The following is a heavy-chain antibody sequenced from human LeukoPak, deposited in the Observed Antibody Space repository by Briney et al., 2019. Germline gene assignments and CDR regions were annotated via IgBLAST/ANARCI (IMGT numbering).Heavy chain of an antibody. J-gene: IGHJ4*02. CDR3: ARDRLRGYHRYYFDY. CDR1: GYTFTGYY. V-gene: IGHV1-2*02. D-gene: IGHD2-21*01. CDR2: INPNSGGT. Sequence: ASVKVSCKASGYTFTGYYMHWVRRAPGQGLEWMGWINPNSGGTNYAQKFQGRVTMTRDTSISTAYMELSRLRSDDTAVYYCARDRLRGYHRYYFDYWGQGTLVTVSS.